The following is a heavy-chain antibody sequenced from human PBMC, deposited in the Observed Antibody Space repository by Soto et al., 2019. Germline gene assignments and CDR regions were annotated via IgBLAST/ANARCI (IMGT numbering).Heavy chain of an antibody. Sequence: SGPTLVNPTQTLTLTCTFSGFSLSTSGVGVGWIRQPPGKALEWLALIYWDDDKRYSPSLKSRLTITKDTSKNQVVLTMTNMDPVDTATYYCSHSIDNYYDSSGYSSFDYWGQGTLVTVSS. J-gene: IGHJ4*02. CDR1: GFSLSTSGVG. CDR2: IYWDDDK. V-gene: IGHV2-5*02. CDR3: SHSIDNYYDSSGYSSFDY. D-gene: IGHD3-22*01.